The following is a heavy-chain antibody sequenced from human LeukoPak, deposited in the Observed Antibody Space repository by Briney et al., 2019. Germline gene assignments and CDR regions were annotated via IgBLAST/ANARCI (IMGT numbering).Heavy chain of an antibody. CDR3: ASPLGSGYYTPFDY. CDR2: IIPIFGTA. Sequence: ASVKVSCKASGGTFSSYAISWVRQAPGQGLEWMGGIIPIFGTASYAQKFQGRVTITADESTSTAYMELSSLRSEDTAVYYCASPLGSGYYTPFDYWGQGTLVTVSS. CDR1: GGTFSSYA. D-gene: IGHD3-3*01. V-gene: IGHV1-69*13. J-gene: IGHJ4*02.